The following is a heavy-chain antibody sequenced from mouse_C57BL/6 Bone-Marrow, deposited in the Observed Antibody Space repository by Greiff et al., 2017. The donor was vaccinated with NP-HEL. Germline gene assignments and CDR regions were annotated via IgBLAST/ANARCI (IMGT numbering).Heavy chain of an antibody. D-gene: IGHD2-5*01. CDR1: GFTFSSYA. J-gene: IGHJ3*01. CDR2: ISSGGDYI. V-gene: IGHV5-9-1*02. CDR3: TRERPYSSNYETLLVY. Sequence: EVKVEESGEGLVKPGGSLELSCAASGFTFSSYAMSWVRQTPEKRLEWVAYISSGGDYIYYADTVKGRFTISRDNARNTLYLQMSSLKSEDTAMYYCTRERPYSSNYETLLVYWGQGTLVTVSA.